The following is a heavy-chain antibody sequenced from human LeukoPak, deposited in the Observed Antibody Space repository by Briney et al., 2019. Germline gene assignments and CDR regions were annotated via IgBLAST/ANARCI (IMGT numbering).Heavy chain of an antibody. CDR2: IKEDGSEK. CDR3: ARYCSGGSCFDY. J-gene: IGHJ4*02. CDR1: GCTFSIYW. V-gene: IGHV3-7*04. Sequence: GGSLRLSCAASGCTFSIYWMSWVRQAPGKGLEWVANIKEDGSEKYYVDSVKGRFTISRDNAKNSLYLQMNSLRAEDTAVYYCARYCSGGSCFDYWGQGTLVTVSS. D-gene: IGHD2-15*01.